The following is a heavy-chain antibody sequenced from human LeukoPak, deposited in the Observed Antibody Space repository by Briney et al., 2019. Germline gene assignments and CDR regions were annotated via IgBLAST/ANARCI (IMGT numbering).Heavy chain of an antibody. V-gene: IGHV3-23*01. D-gene: IGHD2-2*01. CDR2: ISNSGGNT. J-gene: IGHJ4*02. Sequence: PGGSLRLSCAASGFTFSSYAMSWVRQAPGKGLEWVSGISNSGGNTYYADSVKGRFTISRDYSKNTLYLQMNSLRAEDTAVCYCAKDRVLVVPAAIFDYWGQGTLVTVSS. CDR3: AKDRVLVVPAAIFDY. CDR1: GFTFSSYA.